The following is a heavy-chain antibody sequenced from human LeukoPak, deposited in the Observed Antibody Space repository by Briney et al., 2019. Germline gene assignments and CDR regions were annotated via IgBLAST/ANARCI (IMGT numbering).Heavy chain of an antibody. CDR3: ARDYGDYDYYYYYMDV. J-gene: IGHJ6*03. CDR1: GFTFSNYW. D-gene: IGHD4-17*01. CDR2: IKEDENEK. Sequence: GGSLRLSCAASGFTFSNYWMSWVRQAPGKGLEWVANIKEDENEKYYVDSVKGRFTISRDNAKNSLYLQMNSLRDEDTAVYYCARDYGDYDYYYYYMDVWGKGTTVTVSS. V-gene: IGHV3-7*01.